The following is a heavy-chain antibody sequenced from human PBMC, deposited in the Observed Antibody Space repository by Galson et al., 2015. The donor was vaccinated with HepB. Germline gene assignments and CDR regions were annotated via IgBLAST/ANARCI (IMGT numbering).Heavy chain of an antibody. V-gene: IGHV1-69*13. CDR2: IIPIFGTA. J-gene: IGHJ1*01. D-gene: IGHD3-22*01. CDR1: GGTFSSYA. Sequence: SVKVSCKASGGTFSSYAISWVRQAPGQGLEWMGGIIPIFGTANYAQKFQGRVTITADESTSTAYMELSSLRSEDTAVYYCARDRKYYYDSSGYYFRNWGQGTLVTVSS. CDR3: ARDRKYYYDSSGYYFRN.